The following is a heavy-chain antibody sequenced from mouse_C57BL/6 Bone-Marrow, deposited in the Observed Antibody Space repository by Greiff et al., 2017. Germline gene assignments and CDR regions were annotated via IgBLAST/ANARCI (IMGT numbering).Heavy chain of an antibody. J-gene: IGHJ4*01. CDR3: ARVYYYAMDY. V-gene: IGHV5-4*03. CDR2: ISDGGSYT. CDR1: GFTFSSYA. Sequence: EVMLVESGGGLVKPGGSLKLSCAASGFTFSSYAMSWVRQTPEKRLEWVATISDGGSYTYYPDNVKGRFTSSRDNAKNNLYLQMSHLKSEDTAMYYCARVYYYAMDYWGQGTSGTVSS.